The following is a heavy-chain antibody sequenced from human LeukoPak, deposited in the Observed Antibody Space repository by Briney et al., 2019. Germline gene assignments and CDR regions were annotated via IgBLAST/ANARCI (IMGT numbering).Heavy chain of an antibody. D-gene: IGHD4-23*01. J-gene: IGHJ1*01. CDR2: INHGGST. V-gene: IGHV4-34*01. CDR1: DGSLSAYY. Sequence: SETLSLTCAVYDGSLSAYYWTWIRQPPGKGLEWIGEINHGGSTNYNPSLKSRVTISIDTSKNQFSLKLSSVTAADTAVYYCARYLDYGGNSRVFQHWGQGTLVTVSS. CDR3: ARYLDYGGNSRVFQH.